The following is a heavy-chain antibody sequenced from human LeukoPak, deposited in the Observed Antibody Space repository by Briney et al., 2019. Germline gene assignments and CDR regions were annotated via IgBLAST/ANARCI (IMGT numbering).Heavy chain of an antibody. CDR3: ARGAHYYDTSGYLMPLNY. J-gene: IGHJ4*02. Sequence: GGSLRLSCAASGFTFSSYAMSWVRQAPGKGLEWVSAISGSGGSTYYADSVKGRFTISRDNSKNTLYLQMNSLRAEDTAVYYCARGAHYYDTSGYLMPLNYWGQGTLVTVSS. V-gene: IGHV3-23*01. CDR2: ISGSGGST. D-gene: IGHD3-22*01. CDR1: GFTFSSYA.